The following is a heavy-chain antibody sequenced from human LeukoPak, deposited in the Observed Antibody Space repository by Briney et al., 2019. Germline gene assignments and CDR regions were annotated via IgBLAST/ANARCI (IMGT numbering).Heavy chain of an antibody. D-gene: IGHD1-26*01. CDR1: GFTFSSYS. Sequence: GGSLRLSCAASGFTFSSYSMNWVRHAPGKGLEWVSYISSSGSTRYYADSVRGRFTISRDNARNSLFLQMDSLRAEDTAVYYCATVLVEPTTYFDYWGQGTLVTVSS. CDR2: ISSSGSTR. CDR3: ATVLVEPTTYFDY. J-gene: IGHJ4*02. V-gene: IGHV3-48*01.